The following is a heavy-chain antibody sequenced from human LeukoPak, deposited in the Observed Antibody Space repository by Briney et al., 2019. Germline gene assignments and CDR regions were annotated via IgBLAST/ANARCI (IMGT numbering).Heavy chain of an antibody. CDR3: ARASGYYGSGSYGY. Sequence: GGSLRLPCAASGFTFSSYWMHWVRQAPGKGLVWVSRINSDGSSTSYADSVKGRFTISRDNAKNTLYLQMNSLRAEDTAVYYCARASGYYGSGSYGYWGQGTLVTVSS. CDR2: INSDGSST. V-gene: IGHV3-74*01. J-gene: IGHJ4*02. CDR1: GFTFSSYW. D-gene: IGHD3-10*01.